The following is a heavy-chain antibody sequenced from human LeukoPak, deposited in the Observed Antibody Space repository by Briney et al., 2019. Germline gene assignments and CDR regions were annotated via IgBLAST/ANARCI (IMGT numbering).Heavy chain of an antibody. CDR3: VRGSLASGVVVYYYYYLDV. CDR1: GFTFSSYG. J-gene: IGHJ6*03. D-gene: IGHD3-3*01. CDR2: ISYDGSNK. V-gene: IGHV3-30*03. Sequence: GSLRLSCAASGFTFSSYGMHWVRQAPGKGLEGVAVISYDGSNKYYADSVKGRFTISRDNAKNSLYLQMNSLRAEDTAVYYCVRGSLASGVVVYYYYYLDVWGKGTTVTVSS.